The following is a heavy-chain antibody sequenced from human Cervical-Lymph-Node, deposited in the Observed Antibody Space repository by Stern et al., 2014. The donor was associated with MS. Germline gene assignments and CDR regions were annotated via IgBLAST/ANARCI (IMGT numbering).Heavy chain of an antibody. CDR2: IYYSGST. D-gene: IGHD4-17*01. V-gene: IGHV4-59*01. J-gene: IGHJ4*02. Sequence: QLQLQESGPGLVKPSETLSLTCTVSGGSTSSYYWSWIRQPPGKGLEWIGYIYYSGSTNYNPSLKSRVTISVDTSKNQFSLKLSSVTAADTAVYYCAKTYGDYIFDYWGQGTLVTVSS. CDR3: AKTYGDYIFDY. CDR1: GGSTSSYY.